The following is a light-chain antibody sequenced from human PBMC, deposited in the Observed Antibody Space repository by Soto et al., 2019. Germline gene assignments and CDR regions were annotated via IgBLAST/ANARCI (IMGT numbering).Light chain of an antibody. V-gene: IGKV3-15*01. CDR1: QTVSSN. Sequence: EIVMTQSPGTLSVSPVEIVIFSFMASQTVSSNVAWYQHKPGQAPRLLIYGASTRATGIPARFSGSGSGTEFTLTISSLQSEDFAVYYCQQYNNWPPWTFGQGTKVDIK. CDR2: GAS. CDR3: QQYNNWPPWT. J-gene: IGKJ1*01.